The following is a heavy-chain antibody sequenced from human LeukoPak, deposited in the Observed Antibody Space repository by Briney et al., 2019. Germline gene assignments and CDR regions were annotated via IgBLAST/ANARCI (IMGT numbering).Heavy chain of an antibody. V-gene: IGHV4-59*01. CDR1: GGSISSYY. CDR2: IYYSGST. Sequence: SETLSLTCTVSGGSISSYYWSWIRQPPGKGLEWIGYIYYSGSTNYNPSLKSRVTISVDTSKNQFSLKLSSVTAADTAVYYCAREELLRSGAFDIWGQGTMVTVSS. J-gene: IGHJ3*02. D-gene: IGHD3-3*01. CDR3: AREELLRSGAFDI.